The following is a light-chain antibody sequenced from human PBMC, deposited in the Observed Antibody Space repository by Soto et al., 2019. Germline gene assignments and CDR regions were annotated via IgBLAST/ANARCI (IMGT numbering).Light chain of an antibody. Sequence: DLQMTQSPSSLSASVGDRVTITCRASQSISSYLNWYQQKPGKAPKLLIYAASSLQSGVPSRFSGSGSGTDFTLTISSLQTEDFATYYCPQSYSTPYTFGQGTKLEIK. V-gene: IGKV1-39*01. J-gene: IGKJ2*01. CDR2: AAS. CDR1: QSISSY. CDR3: PQSYSTPYT.